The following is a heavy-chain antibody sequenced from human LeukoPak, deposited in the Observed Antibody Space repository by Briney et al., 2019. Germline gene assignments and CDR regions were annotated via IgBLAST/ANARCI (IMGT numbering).Heavy chain of an antibody. Sequence: SVKVSCKASGGTFSSYAISWVRQAPGQGLEWMGGIIPTFGTANYAQKFQGRVTITADESTSTAYMELSSLRSEDTAVYYCARFPTGDSSWSPGAFDIWGQGTMVTVSS. CDR3: ARFPTGDSSWSPGAFDI. CDR2: IIPTFGTA. CDR1: GGTFSSYA. J-gene: IGHJ3*02. D-gene: IGHD6-13*01. V-gene: IGHV1-69*13.